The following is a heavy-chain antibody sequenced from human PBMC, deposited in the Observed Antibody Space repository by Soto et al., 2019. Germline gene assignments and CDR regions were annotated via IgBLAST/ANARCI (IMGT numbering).Heavy chain of an antibody. CDR2: IITFVGKA. J-gene: IGHJ6*03. CDR3: ARVTGGHDWGGNYMDV. Sequence: QVQLVQSGPEVKKPGSSVKVSCKTSGGTLSSYSISWVRQAPGQGLEWVGKIITFVGKANVAQQFQGRVTITADRSTDTTYMELRRLTSDDTAVYYCARVTGGHDWGGNYMDVWGTGTTVTVSS. D-gene: IGHD5-12*01. V-gene: IGHV1-69*08. CDR1: GGTLSSYS.